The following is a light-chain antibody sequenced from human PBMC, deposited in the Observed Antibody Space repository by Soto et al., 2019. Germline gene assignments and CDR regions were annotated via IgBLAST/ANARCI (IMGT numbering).Light chain of an antibody. J-gene: IGLJ2*01. CDR3: SSYTSSSTVV. CDR1: SSDVGGYNY. V-gene: IGLV2-14*01. CDR2: DVS. Sequence: QSALTQPASVSGSPGQSITISCTGTSSDVGGYNYVSWYQQHPGKAPKLMIYDVSNRPSGVSNRFSGSKSGNTASLTISGLQAKDEADYYCSSYTSSSTVVFGGGTKVTVL.